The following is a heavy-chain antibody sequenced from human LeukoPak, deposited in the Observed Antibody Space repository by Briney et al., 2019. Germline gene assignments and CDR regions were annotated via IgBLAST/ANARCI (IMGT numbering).Heavy chain of an antibody. CDR3: ARGRSNYYGMDV. D-gene: IGHD1-26*01. V-gene: IGHV4-59*01. CDR2: IYYSGST. J-gene: IGHJ6*02. CDR1: SGSINSYY. Sequence: PSETLSLTCTVSSGSINSYYWSWIRQPPGKGLEWIGYIYYSGSTNYNPSLKSRVTMSVDTSKNLFSLKVSSVTAADTAVYYCARGRSNYYGMDVWGQGTTVTVSS.